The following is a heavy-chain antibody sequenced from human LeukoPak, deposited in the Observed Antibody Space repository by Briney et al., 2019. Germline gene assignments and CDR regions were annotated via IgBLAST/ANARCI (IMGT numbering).Heavy chain of an antibody. D-gene: IGHD2/OR15-2a*01. J-gene: IGHJ3*02. CDR1: GYTFTGYY. CDR3: ARSRLLRYDAFDI. CDR2: INPNSGGT. Sequence: ASVKVSCQASGYTFTGYYIHGVRQAPGQGLAWMGWINPNSGGTNYAQNFQGRVTMTRDTSISTAYLEVSRLRSDDTAVYYCARSRLLRYDAFDIWGQGTMVTVSS. V-gene: IGHV1-2*02.